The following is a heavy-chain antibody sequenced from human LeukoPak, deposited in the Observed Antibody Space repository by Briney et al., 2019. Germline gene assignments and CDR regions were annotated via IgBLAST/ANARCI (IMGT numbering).Heavy chain of an antibody. CDR2: ISAYTANT. J-gene: IGHJ5*02. CDR1: GYTFTNYV. V-gene: IGHV1-18*01. CDR3: AKDYEPLVGVHRWGDWFDP. Sequence: GASVKASCKASGYTFTNYVISWVRQAPGQGLEWMGWISAYTANTHYTQKLQGRVTMTTDTSTSTAYMELRSLRSDDTAVYYCAKDYEPLVGVHRWGDWFDPWGQGPLVTVSS. D-gene: IGHD1-26*01.